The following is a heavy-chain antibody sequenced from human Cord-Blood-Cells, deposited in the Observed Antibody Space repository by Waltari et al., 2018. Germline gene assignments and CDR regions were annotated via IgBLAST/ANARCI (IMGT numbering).Heavy chain of an antibody. V-gene: IGHV4-61*09. Sequence: QVQLQESGPGLVKPSQTLSLTCTVSGGSISSGSYYWSWIRQPAGKGLEWIGYIYTSGGTNYNPSLKRRATISVGTSKNQFALKRSSVTAADMAVYYCARKHDFWSGYYDYWGQGTLVTVSS. J-gene: IGHJ4*02. D-gene: IGHD3-3*01. CDR3: ARKHDFWSGYYDY. CDR1: GGSISSGSYY. CDR2: IYTSGGT.